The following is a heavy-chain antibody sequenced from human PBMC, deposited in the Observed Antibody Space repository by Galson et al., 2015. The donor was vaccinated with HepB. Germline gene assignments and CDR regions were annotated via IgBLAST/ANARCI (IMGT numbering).Heavy chain of an antibody. CDR2: INPDNGGT. CDR3: ARESLGYCSQTSCYSWFDP. Sequence: SVKVSCKASGFSFTDYYINWVRQAPGQGLEWMGWINPDNGGTKYAQKFQGRLTVTRDTSISTVYMELRTMTYDDTAVYYCARESLGYCSQTSCYSWFDPWGQGTLVTVSS. V-gene: IGHV1-2*02. CDR1: GFSFTDYY. J-gene: IGHJ5*02. D-gene: IGHD2-15*01.